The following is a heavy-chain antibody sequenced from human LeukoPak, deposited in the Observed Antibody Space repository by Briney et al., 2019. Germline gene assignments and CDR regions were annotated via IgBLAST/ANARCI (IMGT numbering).Heavy chain of an antibody. CDR3: ARVTTVAPEAFDI. Sequence: SETLSLTCAVYGGSFSGYYWSWVRQPPGKGLERIGEINHSGSTNYNPSLKSRVTISVDTSKNQFSLKLSSVTAADTAVYYCARVTTVAPEAFDIWGQGTMVTVSS. J-gene: IGHJ3*02. V-gene: IGHV4-34*01. D-gene: IGHD4-23*01. CDR2: INHSGST. CDR1: GGSFSGYY.